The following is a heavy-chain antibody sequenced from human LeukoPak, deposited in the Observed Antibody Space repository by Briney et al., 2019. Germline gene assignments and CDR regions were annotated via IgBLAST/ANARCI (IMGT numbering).Heavy chain of an antibody. Sequence: SETLSLTCTVSGVSVSSGSYYWSWIRQPPGQGLEWIGYIYYSGSTNYNPSLKSRVTISVDTSKNQFSLKLSSVTAADTAVYYCASYCSSTSCQRFDYWGQGTLVTVSS. V-gene: IGHV4-61*01. CDR1: GVSVSSGSYY. CDR2: IYYSGST. CDR3: ASYCSSTSCQRFDY. D-gene: IGHD2-2*01. J-gene: IGHJ4*02.